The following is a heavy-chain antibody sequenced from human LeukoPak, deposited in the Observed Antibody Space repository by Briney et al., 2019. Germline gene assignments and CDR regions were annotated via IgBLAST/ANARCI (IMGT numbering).Heavy chain of an antibody. CDR3: ARDEAGSTSCSPCWFDP. V-gene: IGHV1-69*04. CDR1: GGTFSSYA. J-gene: IGHJ5*02. Sequence: ASVKVSCKASGGTFSSYAISWVRQAPGQGLEWMGRIIPILGIANYAQKFQGRVTITADKSTSTAYMELSSLRSEDTAVYYCARDEAGSTSCSPCWFDPWGQGTLVTVSP. D-gene: IGHD2-2*01. CDR2: IIPILGIA.